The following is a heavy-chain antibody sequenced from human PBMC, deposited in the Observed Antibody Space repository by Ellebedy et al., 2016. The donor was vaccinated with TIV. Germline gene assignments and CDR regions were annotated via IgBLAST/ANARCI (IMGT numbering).Heavy chain of an antibody. D-gene: IGHD3-9*01. CDR3: ARDKSTQYYDILTGYYRSGNDY. Sequence: GGSLRLXXAASGFTFSDYYMSWIRQAPGKGLEWVSYISSSGSTIYYADSVKGRFTISRDNAKNSLYLQMNGLRAEDTAVYYCARDKSTQYYDILTGYYRSGNDYWGQGTLVTVSS. CDR1: GFTFSDYY. CDR2: ISSSGSTI. J-gene: IGHJ4*02. V-gene: IGHV3-11*01.